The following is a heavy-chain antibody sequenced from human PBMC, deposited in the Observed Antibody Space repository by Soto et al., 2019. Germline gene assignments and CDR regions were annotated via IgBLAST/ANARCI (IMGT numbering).Heavy chain of an antibody. J-gene: IGHJ6*02. V-gene: IGHV1-69*01. CDR3: ASSGGGGASLGLYYDYYHDMDV. Sequence: QVQLVQSGAEVKKPGSSVKVSCKAPGGTFSTYAISWVRQAPGQGLEWMGGVIPIFGTPKYAQKFQGRVTITADESTSTGYMELRSLRADDTAVYYCASSGGGGASLGLYYDYYHDMDVVAQSTAVTV. CDR1: GGTFSTYA. D-gene: IGHD2-21*01. CDR2: VIPIFGTP.